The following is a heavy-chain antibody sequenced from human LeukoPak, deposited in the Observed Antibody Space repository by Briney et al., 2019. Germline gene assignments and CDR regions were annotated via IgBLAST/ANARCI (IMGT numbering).Heavy chain of an antibody. J-gene: IGHJ6*02. Sequence: ASVKVSCKASGYTFTSYYMHWVRQAPGQGLEWMGWINPNSGGTNYAQKFQGRVTMTRDTSISTAYMELSRLRSDDTAVYYCATSHSSSWPLDGMDVWGQGTTVTVSS. V-gene: IGHV1-2*02. CDR2: INPNSGGT. CDR1: GYTFTSYY. CDR3: ATSHSSSWPLDGMDV. D-gene: IGHD6-13*01.